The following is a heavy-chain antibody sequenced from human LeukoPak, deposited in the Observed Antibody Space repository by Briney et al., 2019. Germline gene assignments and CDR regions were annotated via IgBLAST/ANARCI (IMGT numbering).Heavy chain of an antibody. CDR3: ARGSVYDSSGYYYEADY. CDR2: ISSSGSTI. D-gene: IGHD3-22*01. CDR1: GFTFSDYY. V-gene: IGHV3-11*01. J-gene: IGHJ4*02. Sequence: GGSLRLSCAASGFTFSDYYMSWIRQAPGKGLEGVSYISSSGSTIYYADSVKGRFTISRDNAKNSLYLQMNSLRAEDTAVYYCARGSVYDSSGYYYEADYWGQGTLVTVSS.